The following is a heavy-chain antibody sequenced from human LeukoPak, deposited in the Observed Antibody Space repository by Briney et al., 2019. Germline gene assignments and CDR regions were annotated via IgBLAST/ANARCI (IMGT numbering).Heavy chain of an antibody. CDR3: ARFRDGYNRASDI. CDR1: GGSFSGYY. D-gene: IGHD5-24*01. CDR2: INHSGST. V-gene: IGHV4-34*01. Sequence: SETLSLTCAVYGGSFSGYYWSWIRQPPGKGLEWIGEINHSGSTNYNPSLKSRVTISVDTSKNQFSLKLRSVTAADTAVYYCARFRDGYNRASDIWGQGTMVTVSS. J-gene: IGHJ3*02.